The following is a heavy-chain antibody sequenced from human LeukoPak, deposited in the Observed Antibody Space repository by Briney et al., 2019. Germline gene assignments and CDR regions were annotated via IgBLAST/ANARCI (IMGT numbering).Heavy chain of an antibody. Sequence: SETLSLTCAVYGDSFSGYYWSWVRQPPGKGLEWLGEINHSGSTNYTPSLKSRLTISVYTSKNQFSLKLSSVTAADTAVYYCARHDLRWFGEAYYFDYWGQGTLVTVSS. V-gene: IGHV4-34*01. J-gene: IGHJ4*02. D-gene: IGHD3-10*01. CDR1: GDSFSGYY. CDR3: ARHDLRWFGEAYYFDY. CDR2: INHSGST.